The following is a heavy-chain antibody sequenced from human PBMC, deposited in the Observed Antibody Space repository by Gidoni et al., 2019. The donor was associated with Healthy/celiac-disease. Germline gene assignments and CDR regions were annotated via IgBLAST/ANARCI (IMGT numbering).Heavy chain of an antibody. J-gene: IGHJ4*02. V-gene: IGHV3-49*03. CDR1: GFTFGDYA. CDR3: TRVGTYYDFWSGYSRPPFDY. Sequence: EVPLVASGGGLVQPGRSLRLSCTASGFTFGDYAMSWFRQAPGKGLECVGFIRSKAYGGTTEYAASVKGRFTISRDDSKSIAYLQMNSLKTEDTAVYYCTRVGTYYDFWSGYSRPPFDYWGQGTLVTVSS. D-gene: IGHD3-3*01. CDR2: IRSKAYGGTT.